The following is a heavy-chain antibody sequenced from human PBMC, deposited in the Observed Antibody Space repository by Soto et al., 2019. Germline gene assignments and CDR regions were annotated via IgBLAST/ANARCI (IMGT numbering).Heavy chain of an antibody. J-gene: IGHJ4*02. Sequence: GGSLRLSCAASGFTFSSYWMSWVRQAPGKGLEWVANIKQDGSEKYYVDSVKGRFTISRDNAKNSLYLQMNSLRAEDTAVYYCARSDIWSGYLGMGSFDYWGQGTLVTVSS. V-gene: IGHV3-7*01. CDR1: GFTFSSYW. D-gene: IGHD3-3*01. CDR3: ARSDIWSGYLGMGSFDY. CDR2: IKQDGSEK.